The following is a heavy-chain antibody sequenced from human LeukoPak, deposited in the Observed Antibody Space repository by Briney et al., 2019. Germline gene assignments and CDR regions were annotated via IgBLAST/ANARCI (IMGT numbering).Heavy chain of an antibody. CDR2: IRSKANSYAT. CDR3: TYSSGGEGDFDY. CDR1: GFTFSGSA. Sequence: GGSLKLSCAASGFTFSGSAMHWVRQASGKGLEWVGRIRSKANSYATAYAASVKGRFTISRDDSKNTAYLQMNSLRTEDTAVYYCTYSSGGEGDFDYWGQGTLVTVSS. D-gene: IGHD6-19*01. J-gene: IGHJ4*02. V-gene: IGHV3-73*01.